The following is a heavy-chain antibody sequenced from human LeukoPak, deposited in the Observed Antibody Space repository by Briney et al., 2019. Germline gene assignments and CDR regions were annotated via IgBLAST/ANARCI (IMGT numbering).Heavy chain of an antibody. Sequence: SGGSLRLSCAASGFTFSSYAMSWVRQAPGKGLEWVANIKQDGSEKHYVDSVKGRFTISRDNAKNSLYLQMNSLRAEDTAVYYCARVFLPGYWGQGTLVTVSS. V-gene: IGHV3-7*01. D-gene: IGHD3-3*01. CDR3: ARVFLPGY. CDR1: GFTFSSYA. CDR2: IKQDGSEK. J-gene: IGHJ4*02.